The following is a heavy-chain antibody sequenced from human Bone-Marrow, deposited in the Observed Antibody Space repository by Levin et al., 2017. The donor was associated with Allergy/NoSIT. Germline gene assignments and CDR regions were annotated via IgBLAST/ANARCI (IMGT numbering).Heavy chain of an antibody. CDR3: AKFGAFDI. Sequence: QPGGSLRLSCVASGFTFSTFGMTWVRQAPGKGLEWVSAITGSDGRTFYTDFAKGRFIISRDNSRNTLYLQMNSLRDDDTAMYYCAKFGAFDIWGQGTMVTVSS. CDR2: ITGSDGRT. CDR1: GFTFSTFG. V-gene: IGHV3-23*01. J-gene: IGHJ3*02. D-gene: IGHD3-10*01.